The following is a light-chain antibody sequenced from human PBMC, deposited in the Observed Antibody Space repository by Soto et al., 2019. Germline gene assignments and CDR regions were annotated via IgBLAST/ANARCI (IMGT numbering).Light chain of an antibody. CDR1: QSVSSSD. Sequence: EIVLTQSPGTLSLSPGERATLSCRASQSVSSSDLAWYQQKPGQAPRLLIYGASSRATGIPGRFSGSGSGTDFTLTVSRLEPEDFAVYYCLQCGASPHTFGQGTRLEIK. CDR3: LQCGASPHT. V-gene: IGKV3-20*01. CDR2: GAS. J-gene: IGKJ5*01.